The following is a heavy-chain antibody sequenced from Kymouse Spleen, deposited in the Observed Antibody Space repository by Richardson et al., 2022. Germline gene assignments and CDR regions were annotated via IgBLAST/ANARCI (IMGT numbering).Heavy chain of an antibody. J-gene: IGHJ6*02. CDR3: ARKGGIAARPDYYYYYGMDV. CDR1: GGSISSSSYY. D-gene: IGHD6-6*01. Sequence: QLQLQESGPGLVKPSETLSLTCTVSGGSISSSSYYWGWIRQPPGKGLEWIGSIYYSGSTYYNPSLKSRVTISVDTSKNQFSLKLSSVTAADTAVYYCARKGGIAARPDYYYYYGMDVWGQGTTVTVSS. CDR2: IYYSGST. V-gene: IGHV4-39*01.